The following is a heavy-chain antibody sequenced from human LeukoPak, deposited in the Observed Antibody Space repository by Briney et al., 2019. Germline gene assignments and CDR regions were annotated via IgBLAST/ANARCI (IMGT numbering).Heavy chain of an antibody. CDR2: VNPNSGGT. D-gene: IGHD3-10*01. CDR3: ARQPGDYNY. V-gene: IGHV1-2*02. Sequence: ASVKVSCKASGYTFTSYYIHWVRQAPGQGLEWMGWVNPNSGGTNYAQKFQGRVTMTRDASISTAYMELSGLRSDDTAVYYCARQPGDYNYWGQGTLVTVSS. J-gene: IGHJ4*02. CDR1: GYTFTSYY.